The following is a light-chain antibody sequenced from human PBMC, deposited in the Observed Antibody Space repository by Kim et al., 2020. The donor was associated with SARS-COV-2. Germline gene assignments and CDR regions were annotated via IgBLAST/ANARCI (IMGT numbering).Light chain of an antibody. Sequence: SVSPGQTASITCSGDKLGDKYACWYQQKPGQSPMLVIYQDSKRPSGIPERFSGSNSGNTATLTISGTQAMDEADYYCQAWDSSTVVFGGGTKVTVL. V-gene: IGLV3-1*01. CDR3: QAWDSSTVV. J-gene: IGLJ2*01. CDR2: QDS. CDR1: KLGDKY.